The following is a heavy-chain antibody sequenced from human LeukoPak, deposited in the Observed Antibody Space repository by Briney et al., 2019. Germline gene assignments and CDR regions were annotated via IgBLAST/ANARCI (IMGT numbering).Heavy chain of an antibody. Sequence: SETLSLTCTVSGGSISSYYWKWIRQPPGKGLEWIGYIYYSGSTNYNPSLKSRVTISVDTSKNQFSLKLNSVTAADTAVYYCARACGAFPYYMDVWGKGTTVTVS. CDR3: ARACGAFPYYMDV. CDR1: GGSISSYY. J-gene: IGHJ6*03. V-gene: IGHV4-59*01. CDR2: IYYSGST. D-gene: IGHD4-17*01.